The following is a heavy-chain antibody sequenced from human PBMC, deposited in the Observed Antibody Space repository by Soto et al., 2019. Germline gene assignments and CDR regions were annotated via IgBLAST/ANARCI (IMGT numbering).Heavy chain of an antibody. CDR3: ARVGGYFDWFPNWFDP. D-gene: IGHD3-9*01. CDR2: IYYSGST. V-gene: IGHV4-59*01. Sequence: SETLSLTCTVSGGSISSYYWSWIRQPPGKGLEWIGYIYYSGSTNYNPSLKSRVTISVDTSKNQFSLKLSSVTAADTAVYYCARVGGYFDWFPNWFDPWGQGTLVTVSS. J-gene: IGHJ5*02. CDR1: GGSISSYY.